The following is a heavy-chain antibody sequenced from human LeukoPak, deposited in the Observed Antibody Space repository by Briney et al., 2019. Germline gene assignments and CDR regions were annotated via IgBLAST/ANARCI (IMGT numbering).Heavy chain of an antibody. CDR1: GYTFTSYY. Sequence: GASVKVSCTASGYTFTSYYKHWVRQAPGQGLEWMGIINPSGGSTSYAQKFQGRVTMTRDTSTSTVYMELSSLRSEDTAVYYCATGSGYYPDRSWGQGTLVTVSS. CDR3: ATGSGYYPDRS. D-gene: IGHD3-3*01. CDR2: INPSGGST. V-gene: IGHV1-46*01. J-gene: IGHJ5*02.